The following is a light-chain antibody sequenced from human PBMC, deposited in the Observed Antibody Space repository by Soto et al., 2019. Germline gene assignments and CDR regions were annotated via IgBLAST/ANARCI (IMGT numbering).Light chain of an antibody. V-gene: IGKV4-1*01. CDR2: WAS. J-gene: IGKJ4*01. CDR1: QSVLYSSNNKNY. Sequence: DIVMTQSPDSLAVCLGERATINCKSSQSVLYSSNNKNYLAWYQQRPGQPPKLLMYWASTRESEVPDRFSGSGSGTDFILTISSLQAEDVAVYYCQQYYSTPLSFGGGTEVEIK. CDR3: QQYYSTPLS.